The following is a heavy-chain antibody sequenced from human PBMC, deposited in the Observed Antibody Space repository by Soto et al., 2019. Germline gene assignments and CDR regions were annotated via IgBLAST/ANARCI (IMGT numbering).Heavy chain of an antibody. D-gene: IGHD2-8*01. J-gene: IGHJ5*02. Sequence: SETLSLTCTVSGGSISSYYWSWIRQPPGKGLEWIGYIYYSGSTNYNPSLKSRVTISVDTSKNQFSLKLSSVTAADTAVYYCARVTGGVYASWFDPWGQGTLVTVSS. V-gene: IGHV4-59*01. CDR3: ARVTGGVYASWFDP. CDR2: IYYSGST. CDR1: GGSISSYY.